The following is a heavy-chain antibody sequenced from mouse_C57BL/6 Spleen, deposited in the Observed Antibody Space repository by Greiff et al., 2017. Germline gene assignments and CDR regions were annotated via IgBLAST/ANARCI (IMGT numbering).Heavy chain of an antibody. CDR1: GYTFTSYW. CDR3: ARRIYYDYGYAMDY. V-gene: IGHV1-64*01. Sequence: VQLQQPGAELVKPGASVKLSCKASGYTFTSYWMHWVKQRPGQGLEWIGMIHPNSGSTNYNEKFKSKATLTVDKSSSTAYMQLSSLTSEDSAVYYCARRIYYDYGYAMDYWGQGTSVTVSS. CDR2: IHPNSGST. J-gene: IGHJ4*01. D-gene: IGHD2-4*01.